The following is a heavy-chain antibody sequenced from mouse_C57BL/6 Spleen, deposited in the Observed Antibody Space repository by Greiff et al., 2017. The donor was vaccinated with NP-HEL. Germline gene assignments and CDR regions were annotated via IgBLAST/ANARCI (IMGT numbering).Heavy chain of an antibody. CDR2: INPNNGGT. J-gene: IGHJ4*01. V-gene: IGHV1-18*01. Sequence: EVQLQQSGPELVKPGASVKIPCKASGYTFTDYNMDWVKQSHGQSLEWIGDINPNNGGTIYNQKFKGKATLTVDKSSTTAYMELRSLTSEDTAVYYWSSGTRGAMDYWGQGTSVTVSS. CDR3: SSGTRGAMDY. D-gene: IGHD1-1*01. CDR1: GYTFTDYN.